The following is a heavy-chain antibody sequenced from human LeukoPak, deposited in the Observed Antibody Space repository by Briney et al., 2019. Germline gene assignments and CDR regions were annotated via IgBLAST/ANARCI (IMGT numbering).Heavy chain of an antibody. D-gene: IGHD2-15*01. CDR1: GGSISSGSYY. Sequence: SETLSLTCTVSGGSISSGSYYWSWIRQPAGTGLEWIGRIYTSGSTNYNPSLKSRVTIPVDTSKNQFSLKLSSVTAADTAVYYCAREGGPFDYWGQGTPVTVSS. J-gene: IGHJ4*02. V-gene: IGHV4-61*02. CDR2: IYTSGST. CDR3: AREGGPFDY.